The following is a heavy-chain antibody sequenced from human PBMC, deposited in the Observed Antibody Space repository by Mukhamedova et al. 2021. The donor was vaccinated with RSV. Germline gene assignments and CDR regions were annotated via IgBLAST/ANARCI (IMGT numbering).Heavy chain of an antibody. CDR3: AREGGYCYGATCRYFDY. V-gene: IGHV5-51*01. J-gene: IGHJ4*02. D-gene: IGHD2/OR15-2a*01. Sequence: SPSFQGQVAISADRSIDTAYLQWTSLKASDTAIYYCAREGGYCYGATCRYFDYWGQGTLVTVSS.